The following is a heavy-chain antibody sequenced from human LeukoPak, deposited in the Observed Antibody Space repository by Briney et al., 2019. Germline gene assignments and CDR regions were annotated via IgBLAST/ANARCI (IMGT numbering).Heavy chain of an antibody. CDR3: AREGGSNEYFDY. Sequence: GGSLRLSCAASGFTFSSYEMNWVRQAPGKGLEWVSYISSSGSTIYYADSVKGRFTISRDNAKNSLYLQMNSLRAEDTAVYYCAREGGSNEYFDYWGQGTLVTVSS. D-gene: IGHD1-26*01. CDR1: GFTFSSYE. J-gene: IGHJ4*02. CDR2: ISSSGSTI. V-gene: IGHV3-48*03.